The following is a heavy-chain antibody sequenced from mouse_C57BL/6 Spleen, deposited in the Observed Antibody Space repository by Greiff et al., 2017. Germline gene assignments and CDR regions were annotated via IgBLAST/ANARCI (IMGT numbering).Heavy chain of an antibody. J-gene: IGHJ1*03. V-gene: IGHV2-5*01. CDR2: IWRGGST. Sequence: VQRVESGPGLVQPSQSLSITCTVSGFSLTSYGVHWVRQSPGKGLEWLGVIWRGGSTDYNAAFMSRLSITKDNSKSQVVFKMNSLQADDTAIYYCAKIFYYDYDDWYFDVWGTGTTVTVSS. CDR3: AKIFYYDYDDWYFDV. D-gene: IGHD2-4*01. CDR1: GFSLTSYG.